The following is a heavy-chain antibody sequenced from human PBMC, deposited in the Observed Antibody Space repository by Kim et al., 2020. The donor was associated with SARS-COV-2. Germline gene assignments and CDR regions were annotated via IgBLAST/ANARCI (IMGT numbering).Heavy chain of an antibody. V-gene: IGHV5-10-1*01. Sequence: GESLKISCKGSGYSFTSYWISWVRQMPGKGLEWMGRIYPSDSYNNYSPSFQGHVTISADKSISTAYLQWSSLKASDTAMYYFARRGSGVMERFLEWLPDYWGQGTLVTVSS. CDR1: GYSFTSYW. J-gene: IGHJ4*02. CDR3: ARRGSGVMERFLEWLPDY. CDR2: IYPSDSYN. D-gene: IGHD3-3*01.